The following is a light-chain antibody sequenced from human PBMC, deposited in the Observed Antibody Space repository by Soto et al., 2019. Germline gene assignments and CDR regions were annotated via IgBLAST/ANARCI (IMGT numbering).Light chain of an antibody. CDR1: QSLLHSNGYNY. J-gene: IGKJ1*01. CDR2: LGS. V-gene: IGKV2-28*01. Sequence: DIVMTQSPLSLPVTPGEPASISCRSSQSLLHSNGYNYVGWYMQKPGQSPQLLIYLGSNRASGVPDRFSGSGSDTYFTLEISRVEADDVGVYYCMQPLENFRTFGQGT. CDR3: MQPLENFRT.